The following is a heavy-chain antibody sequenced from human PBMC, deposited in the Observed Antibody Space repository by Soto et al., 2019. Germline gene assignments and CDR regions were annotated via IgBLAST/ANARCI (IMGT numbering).Heavy chain of an antibody. D-gene: IGHD5-12*01. J-gene: IGHJ5*02. Sequence: EVQLVESGGGLVQPGRSLRLSCAASGFTFDDYAMHWVRQAPGKGLEWVSGISWNSGSIGYADSVKGRFTISRDNAKNSLYLQMNSLSAEDTALYYCAKDAYDQRGWFDPWGQGTLVTVSS. CDR1: GFTFDDYA. V-gene: IGHV3-9*01. CDR2: ISWNSGSI. CDR3: AKDAYDQRGWFDP.